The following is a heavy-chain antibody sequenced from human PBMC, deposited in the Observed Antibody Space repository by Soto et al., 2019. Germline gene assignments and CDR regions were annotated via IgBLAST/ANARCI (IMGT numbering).Heavy chain of an antibody. CDR2: ISFDGSET. CDR3: ARDSADFSGCIDP. J-gene: IGHJ5*02. V-gene: IGHV3-30-3*01. Sequence: QVQLVESGGGVVQPGRSLRLSCAASGFSFSSYAMHWVRQAPGKGLQWVAVISFDGSETYYADSVQGRFTISRDNSKNPLFLQINSLRPDDTAVSYCARDSADFSGCIDPWGHGTLVTVAS. D-gene: IGHD2-8*01. CDR1: GFSFSSYA.